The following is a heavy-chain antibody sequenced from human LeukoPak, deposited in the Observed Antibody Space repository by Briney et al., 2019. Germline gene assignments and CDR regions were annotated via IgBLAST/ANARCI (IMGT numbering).Heavy chain of an antibody. D-gene: IGHD6-13*01. CDR2: IYYSGST. J-gene: IGHJ4*02. Sequence: SETLSLTCTVSGGSVSSGSYYWSWIRQPPGKGLEWIGYIYYSGSTNYNPSLKSRVTISVDTSKNQFSLKLSSVTAADTAVYCCAREIAGLLDYWGQGTLVTVSS. CDR1: GGSVSSGSYY. V-gene: IGHV4-61*01. CDR3: AREIAGLLDY.